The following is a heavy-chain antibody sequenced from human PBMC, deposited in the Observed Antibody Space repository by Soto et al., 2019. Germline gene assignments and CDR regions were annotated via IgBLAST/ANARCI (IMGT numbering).Heavy chain of an antibody. CDR1: GGSISNYY. J-gene: IGHJ5*02. V-gene: IGHV4-59*08. Sequence: QVQLQESGPGLVKPSETLSLTCTVSGGSISNYYWSWIGQPPGKGLEWIGYIYYSGSTNYNPSLKSRVSISVDTSKNQFSLKLSSVTAADTAMYYCARWDLELNWFDPWGQGTLVTVSS. CDR2: IYYSGST. D-gene: IGHD3-10*01. CDR3: ARWDLELNWFDP.